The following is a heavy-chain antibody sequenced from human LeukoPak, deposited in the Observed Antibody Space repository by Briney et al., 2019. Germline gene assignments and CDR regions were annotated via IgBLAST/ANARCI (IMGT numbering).Heavy chain of an antibody. V-gene: IGHV1-69*04. CDR2: IIPILGIA. CDR3: ARRDRGVAAAGREGFDI. CDR1: GGTFSSYA. J-gene: IGHJ3*02. D-gene: IGHD6-13*01. Sequence: GSSVKVSCKASGGTFSSYAISWVRQAPGQGLEWMGRIIPILGIANYAQKFQGRVTITADKSTSTAYMELSSLRSEDTAVYYCARRDRGVAAAGREGFDIWGQGTMVTVSS.